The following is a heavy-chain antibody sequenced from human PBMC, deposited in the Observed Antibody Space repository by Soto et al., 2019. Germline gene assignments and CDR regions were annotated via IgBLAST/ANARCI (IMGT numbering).Heavy chain of an antibody. V-gene: IGHV1-8*01. J-gene: IGHJ6*02. Sequence: ASVKVSCKASGYTFTSYDINWVRQATGQGLEWMGWMNPNSGNTGYAQKFQGRVTMTRNTSISTAYMELSSLRSEDTAVYYCARGGVGATTEYYYYGMDVWGQGTTVTVSS. CDR1: GYTFTSYD. D-gene: IGHD1-26*01. CDR2: MNPNSGNT. CDR3: ARGGVGATTEYYYYGMDV.